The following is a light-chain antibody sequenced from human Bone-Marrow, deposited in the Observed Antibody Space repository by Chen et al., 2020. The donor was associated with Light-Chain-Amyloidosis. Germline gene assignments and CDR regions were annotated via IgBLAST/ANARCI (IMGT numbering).Light chain of an antibody. J-gene: IGLJ2*01. CDR2: EFS. CDR3: SSYTSSSTLVG. V-gene: IGLV2-14*01. Sequence: QSALTQPASVSGSPGQSITISCTGTSSDVGGYNSVSWYQQHPGQAPKLMIYEFSNRHSGVSSRFCGSKSGKTASLPSYGLQAEHEADYSCSSYTSSSTLVGFVGGNKLTVL. CDR1: SSDVGGYNS.